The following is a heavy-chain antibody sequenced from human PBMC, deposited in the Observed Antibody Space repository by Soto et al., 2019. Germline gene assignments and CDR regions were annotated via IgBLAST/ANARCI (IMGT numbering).Heavy chain of an antibody. Sequence: TSETLSLTCTVSGGSISSSSYYWGWIRQPPGKGLEWIGSIYYSGSTYYNPSLKSRVTISVDTSKNQFSLKLSSVTAADTAVYYCARHPPLLSFDPWGQGTLVTVSS. CDR3: ARHPPLLSFDP. J-gene: IGHJ5*02. V-gene: IGHV4-39*01. D-gene: IGHD2-21*01. CDR1: GGSISSSSYY. CDR2: IYYSGST.